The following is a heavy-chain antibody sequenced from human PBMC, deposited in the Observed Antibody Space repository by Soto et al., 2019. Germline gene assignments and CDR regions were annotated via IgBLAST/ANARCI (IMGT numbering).Heavy chain of an antibody. CDR2: TYYRSKWYN. CDR1: GDSVSSNSAA. D-gene: IGHD6-13*01. J-gene: IGHJ5*02. CDR3: ARGQQLVRESFDP. Sequence: SQTLSLTCAISGDSVSSNSAAWNWIGRSQSRGLEWLGRTYYRSKWYNDYAVSVKSRITINPDTSKNQFSLQLNSVTPEDTAVYYCARGQQLVRESFDPWGQGTLVTVSS. V-gene: IGHV6-1*01.